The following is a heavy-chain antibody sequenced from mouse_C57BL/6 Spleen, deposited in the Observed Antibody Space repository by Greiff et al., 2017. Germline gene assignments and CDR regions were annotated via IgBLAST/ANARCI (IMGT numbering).Heavy chain of an antibody. J-gene: IGHJ3*01. CDR1: GYTFTSYW. D-gene: IGHD2-1*01. CDR2: IAPNSGGT. V-gene: IGHV1-72*01. CDR3: ASYGNYKSGLED. Sequence: QVQLQQPGAELVKPGASVKLSCKASGYTFTSYWMHWVKQRPGRGLEWIGRIAPNSGGTKYNGKFKSKATLTVDKPSSTAYMQLSRQTTEDSAVYYCASYGNYKSGLEDGGQGTLVTVSA.